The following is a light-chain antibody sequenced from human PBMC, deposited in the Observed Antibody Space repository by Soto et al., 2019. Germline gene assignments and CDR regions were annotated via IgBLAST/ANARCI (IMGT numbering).Light chain of an antibody. V-gene: IGLV4-69*01. J-gene: IGLJ2*01. CDR3: QTWGTGIQV. Sequence: QAVVTQSPAASASLGASVKLTCTLSSGHSSYAIAWHQQQPEKRPRYLMKLNSDGSHSKGDGIPDRFSGSSSGAERYLTISSLQSEDEADYYCQTWGTGIQVFGGGTKLTVL. CDR1: SGHSSYA. CDR2: LNSDGSH.